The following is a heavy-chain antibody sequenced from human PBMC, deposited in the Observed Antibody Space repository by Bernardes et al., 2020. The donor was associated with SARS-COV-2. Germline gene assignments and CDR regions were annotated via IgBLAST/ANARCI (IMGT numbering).Heavy chain of an antibody. V-gene: IGHV3-23*01. CDR1: GFTFSSYA. CDR3: AKDPYSSSWYLDIGNWFDP. D-gene: IGHD6-13*01. Sequence: GGSLRLSCAASGFTFSSYAMSWVRQAPGKGLEWVSAISGSGGSTYYADSVKGRFTISRDNSKNTLYLQMNSLRAEDTAVYYCAKDPYSSSWYLDIGNWFDPWGQGTLVTVSS. CDR2: ISGSGGST. J-gene: IGHJ5*02.